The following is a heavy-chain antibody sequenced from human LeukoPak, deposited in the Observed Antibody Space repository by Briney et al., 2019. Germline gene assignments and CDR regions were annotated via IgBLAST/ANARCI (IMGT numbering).Heavy chain of an antibody. CDR3: ARGSRYCANGVCYAFDI. CDR2: ISSSSSYI. V-gene: IGHV3-21*01. D-gene: IGHD2-8*01. Sequence: GGSLRLSCAASGFTFSNNTMNWVRQAPGKGLEWVSSISSSSSYIYHADSVKGRFTISRDNAKKSLYLQMNSLRAEDTAVYYCARGSRYCANGVCYAFDIWGQGTVFAVSS. J-gene: IGHJ3*02. CDR1: GFTFSNNT.